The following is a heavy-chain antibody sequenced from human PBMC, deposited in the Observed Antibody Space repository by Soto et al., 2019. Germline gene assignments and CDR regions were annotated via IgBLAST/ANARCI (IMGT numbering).Heavy chain of an antibody. D-gene: IGHD3-16*01. J-gene: IGHJ4*02. CDR2: ISGTASNT. CDR3: AKPERSNSWGNGPDY. CDR1: GFTFSTYA. V-gene: IGHV3-23*01. Sequence: EVQLLESGGGLVHPGGSLRLSCEASGFTFSTYALSWVRQAPGKGLEWVSIISGTASNTYYADSVKGRFTISRDNSKNTLYLQMNSLRAEDTAIYYCAKPERSNSWGNGPDYWGQGTLVTVSS.